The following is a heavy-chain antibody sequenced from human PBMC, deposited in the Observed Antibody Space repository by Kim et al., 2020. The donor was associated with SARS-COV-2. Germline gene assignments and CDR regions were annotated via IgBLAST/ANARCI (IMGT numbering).Heavy chain of an antibody. Sequence: SAGSSLRHADSVNGRFSISRDNAKKSLSLQMNSLTPEDTAVYYCVREPANWGQGTLVTVSS. V-gene: IGHV3-11*01. CDR2: SAGSSL. CDR3: VREPAN. J-gene: IGHJ4*02.